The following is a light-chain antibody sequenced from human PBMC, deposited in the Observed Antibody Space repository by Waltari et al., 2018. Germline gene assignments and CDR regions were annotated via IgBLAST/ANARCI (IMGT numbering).Light chain of an antibody. V-gene: IGKV3-20*01. J-gene: IGKJ1*01. Sequence: EIVLTQSPGTLSLSPGERATLSCRASQSVGRYLAWYQQKPGQAPRLLIYDASTRANGIPDRFSGSGSGTDFSLTISRLESEDFAVYYCQKYVNLPATFGQGTKVEIK. CDR2: DAS. CDR3: QKYVNLPAT. CDR1: QSVGRY.